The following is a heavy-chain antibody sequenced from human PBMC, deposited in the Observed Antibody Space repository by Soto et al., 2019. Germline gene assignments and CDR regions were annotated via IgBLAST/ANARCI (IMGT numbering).Heavy chain of an antibody. CDR1: GYTFTDYY. J-gene: IGHJ4*02. D-gene: IGHD5-12*01. V-gene: IGHV1-2*04. Sequence: ASVKVSCKASGYTFTDYYIHWVRLAPGQGLEWMGWINPNGGGTNYAQKFQGWVTMTRDTSISTAYMELSRLTSDDTAVYYCARVVAMILYFDYWGQGTLVTVSS. CDR3: ARVVAMILYFDY. CDR2: INPNGGGT.